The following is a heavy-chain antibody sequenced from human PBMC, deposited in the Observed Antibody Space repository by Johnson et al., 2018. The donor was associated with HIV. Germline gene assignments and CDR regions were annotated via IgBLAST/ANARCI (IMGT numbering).Heavy chain of an antibody. CDR1: GFTFSTNW. D-gene: IGHD5-18*01. Sequence: VQLVESGGDLVQPGGSLRLSCVGSGFTFSTNWMHWVRQAPGKGLVWVSRINSDGSSTSYADSVKGRFTISRDNAKNTLYLQINSLRAEDTAVYYCAREWTSSLLTSMASYAFDIWGQGTMVTVSS. CDR3: AREWTSSLLTSMASYAFDI. J-gene: IGHJ3*02. V-gene: IGHV3-74*03. CDR2: INSDGSST.